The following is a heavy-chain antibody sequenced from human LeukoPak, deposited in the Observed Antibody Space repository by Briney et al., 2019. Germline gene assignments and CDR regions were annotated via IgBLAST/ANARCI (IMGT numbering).Heavy chain of an antibody. Sequence: PSETLSLTCTVSGDSMSRYYWSWIRQPAGMGLEWIGRIYTSGSTNYNPSLMSRVTMSVDTSKKQFSLKLSSLTAADTAVYYCATYRQQLAFDYWGQGTLVTVSS. J-gene: IGHJ4*02. CDR1: GDSMSRYY. V-gene: IGHV4-4*07. D-gene: IGHD6-13*01. CDR3: ATYRQQLAFDY. CDR2: IYTSGST.